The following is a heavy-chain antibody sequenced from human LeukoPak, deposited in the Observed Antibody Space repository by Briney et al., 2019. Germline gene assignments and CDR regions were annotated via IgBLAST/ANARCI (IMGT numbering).Heavy chain of an antibody. CDR1: GGSISSGGYY. V-gene: IGHV4-31*03. Sequence: SQTLSLTCTVSGGSISSGGYYWSWIRQHPGKGLEWIGYIYYSGSTYYNPSLKSRVTISVDTSKNQFSLKLSSVTAADMAVYYCARGDVGYYDSSGYYFDYWGQGTLVTVSS. CDR2: IYYSGST. D-gene: IGHD3-22*01. J-gene: IGHJ4*02. CDR3: ARGDVGYYDSSGYYFDY.